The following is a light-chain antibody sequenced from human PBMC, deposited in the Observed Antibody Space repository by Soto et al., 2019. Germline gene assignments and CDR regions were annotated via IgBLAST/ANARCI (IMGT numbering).Light chain of an antibody. J-gene: IGLJ3*02. CDR2: EVI. CDR3: CSYAGSSTGV. V-gene: IGLV2-23*02. CDR1: NSDVGNFNL. Sequence: QSALTQPASVSGSPGQSITISCTGTNSDVGNFNLVSWYQQHPGKAPKHMIYEVIKRPSGVSNRFSGSKSGNTASLTISGLQAEDEADYYCCSYAGSSTGVFGGGTKVTVL.